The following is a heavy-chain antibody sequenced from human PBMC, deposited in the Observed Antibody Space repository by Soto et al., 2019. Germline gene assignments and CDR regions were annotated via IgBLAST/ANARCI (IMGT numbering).Heavy chain of an antibody. J-gene: IGHJ5*02. CDR2: FDPEDGDT. Sequence: QVQLVQSGAEVKKPGASVKVSCKVSGYTLTELSMHWVRQAPGKGLEWMGGFDPEDGDTIYAQKFQGRVTMTEDTSTDTAYMEVSSLRSEDTAVYYCATGEGYHSNYVRGNWFDPWGQGTLVTVSS. V-gene: IGHV1-24*01. CDR1: GYTLTELS. D-gene: IGHD4-4*01. CDR3: ATGEGYHSNYVRGNWFDP.